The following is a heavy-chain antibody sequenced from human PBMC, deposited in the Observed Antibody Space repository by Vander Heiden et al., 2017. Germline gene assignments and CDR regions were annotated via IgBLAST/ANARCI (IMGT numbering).Heavy chain of an antibody. J-gene: IGHJ4*02. D-gene: IGHD5-12*01. Sequence: EVQLVESGGGLVQPGGSLRLPCAPSGFTFSRYWLSWVRQAPGKGLEWVANIKQDGSEKYYVDSVKGRFTISRDNAKNSLYLQMNSLRAEDTAVYYCAREQVATIAIAYFDYWGQGTLVTVSS. CDR1: GFTFSRYW. CDR2: IKQDGSEK. CDR3: AREQVATIAIAYFDY. V-gene: IGHV3-7*01.